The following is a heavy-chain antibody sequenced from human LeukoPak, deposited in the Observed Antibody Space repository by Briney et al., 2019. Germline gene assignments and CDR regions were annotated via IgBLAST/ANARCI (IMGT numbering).Heavy chain of an antibody. V-gene: IGHV1-2*02. Sequence: ASVKVSCKASGYTFTGYYMHWVRQAPGQGLEWMGWINPNSGGTNYAQKFQGRVTMTRDTSISTAYMELSRLRSDDTAVYYCARDPLPATINTFDYWGQGTLVTVSS. CDR3: ARDPLPATINTFDY. CDR1: GYTFTGYY. J-gene: IGHJ4*02. CDR2: INPNSGGT. D-gene: IGHD5-12*01.